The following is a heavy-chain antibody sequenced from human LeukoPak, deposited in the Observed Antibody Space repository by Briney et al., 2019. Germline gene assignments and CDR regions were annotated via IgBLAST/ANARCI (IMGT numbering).Heavy chain of an antibody. CDR1: GFTFSSYS. Sequence: PGGSLRLSCAASGFTFSSYSMNWVRQAPGKGLEWVSSISSSSSYIYYADSVKGRFTISRDNAKNSLHLQMKSLRAEDTAVYYCARDMRDYMDYYYSSMDVWGKGTTVTVSS. J-gene: IGHJ6*03. D-gene: IGHD4-11*01. V-gene: IGHV3-21*01. CDR3: ARDMRDYMDYYYSSMDV. CDR2: ISSSSSYI.